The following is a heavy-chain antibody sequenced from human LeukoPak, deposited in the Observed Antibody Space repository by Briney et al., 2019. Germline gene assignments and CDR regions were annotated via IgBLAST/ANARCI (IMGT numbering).Heavy chain of an antibody. V-gene: IGHV3-30*02. J-gene: IGHJ6*03. D-gene: IGHD3-16*01. Sequence: GGSLRLSCAASGFTFSSYGMHWVRQAPGKGLEWVAFIRYDGSNKYYADSVKGRFTISRDNSKNTLYLQMNSLRAEDTAVYYCARGPYVGYYYYMDVWGKGTTVAVSS. CDR2: IRYDGSNK. CDR3: ARGPYVGYYYYMDV. CDR1: GFTFSSYG.